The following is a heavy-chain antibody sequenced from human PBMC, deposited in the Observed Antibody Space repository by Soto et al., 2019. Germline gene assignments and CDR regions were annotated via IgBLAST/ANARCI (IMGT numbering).Heavy chain of an antibody. J-gene: IGHJ6*02. V-gene: IGHV3-30*04. CDR1: GFTFNTYS. D-gene: IGHD3-3*01. CDR2: ISFDGTST. CDR3: ARDFWRAYGMDV. Sequence: QVRLVESGGGVVQPARSLRLSCAASGFTFNTYSMHWVRQAPGKGLEWLALISFDGTSTFYTDSVKGRFTISRDNSNNTLFPQMNSLRGSDTAVYFCARDFWRAYGMDVWGQGTTVTVSS.